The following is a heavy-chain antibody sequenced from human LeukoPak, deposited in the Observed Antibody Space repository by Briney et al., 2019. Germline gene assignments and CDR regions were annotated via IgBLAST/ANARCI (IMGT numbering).Heavy chain of an antibody. J-gene: IGHJ3*02. CDR2: IKSSDTST. CDR1: GFTFSSYG. V-gene: IGHV3-48*04. D-gene: IGHD2/OR15-2a*01. CDR3: ARRGNMSSHAFDI. Sequence: PGRSLRLSCAASGFTFSSYGMHWVRQAPGKGLEWLSYIKSSDTSTLYADSVKGRFTVSRENAKNSLCLQMNSLRAEDTAVYYCARRGNMSSHAFDIWGQGTVVTVSS.